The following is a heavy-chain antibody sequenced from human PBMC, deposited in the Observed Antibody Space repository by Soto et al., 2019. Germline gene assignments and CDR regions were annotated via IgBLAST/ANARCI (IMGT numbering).Heavy chain of an antibody. J-gene: IGHJ6*02. Sequence: EVQLLESGGGLVQPGGSLRLSCAASGFTFSTYAMSWVRQTPGKGPEWVSGISVSGGSRYYADSVKGRFTIPRDTSKNTLYLQMNSLRAEDTALYYCATDLPGGEDDHYGMDVWGRGTTVTVSS. D-gene: IGHD2-21*01. CDR3: ATDLPGGEDDHYGMDV. V-gene: IGHV3-23*01. CDR1: GFTFSTYA. CDR2: ISVSGGSR.